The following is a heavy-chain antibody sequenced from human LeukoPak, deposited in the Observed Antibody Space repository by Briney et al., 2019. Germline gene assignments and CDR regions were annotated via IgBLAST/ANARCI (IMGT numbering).Heavy chain of an antibody. Sequence: PSETLSLTCAVYGGSFSGYYWSWIRQPPGKGLEWIGEINHSGSTNYNPSLKSRVTISVDTSKNQFSLKLSSVTAADTAVYYCASLNSGYPPHNWFDPWGQGTLVTVSS. CDR2: INHSGST. CDR3: ASLNSGYPPHNWFDP. V-gene: IGHV4-34*01. CDR1: GGSFSGYY. D-gene: IGHD3-22*01. J-gene: IGHJ5*02.